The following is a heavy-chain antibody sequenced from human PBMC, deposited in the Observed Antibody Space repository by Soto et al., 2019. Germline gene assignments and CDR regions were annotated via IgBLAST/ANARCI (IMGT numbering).Heavy chain of an antibody. J-gene: IGHJ3*02. CDR2: IIPIFGTA. D-gene: IGHD2-2*01. CDR3: ARGYCSSTSCYGDAFDI. Sequence: QVQLVQSGAEVKKPGSSLKVSCKASGGTFSSYAISWVRQAPGQGLEWMGGIIPIFGTANYAQKFQGRVTITADESTSTAYMELSSLRSEDTAVYYCARGYCSSTSCYGDAFDIWGQGTMVTVSS. V-gene: IGHV1-69*01. CDR1: GGTFSSYA.